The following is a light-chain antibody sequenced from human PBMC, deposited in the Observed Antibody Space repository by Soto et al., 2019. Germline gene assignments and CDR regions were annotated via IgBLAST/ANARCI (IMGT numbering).Light chain of an antibody. CDR2: GAS. J-gene: IGKJ2*01. CDR3: QQCSSTPYT. CDR1: QSISSSY. V-gene: IGKV3-20*01. Sequence: EIVMTQSPRTLSASPWEGATFSCRAIQSISSSYLAWYQQKPGQAPKLLIYGASRRATGIPERFSGRESGTDFTLTITTLGPEDSAVYFCQQCSSTPYTFGQGTKVDIK.